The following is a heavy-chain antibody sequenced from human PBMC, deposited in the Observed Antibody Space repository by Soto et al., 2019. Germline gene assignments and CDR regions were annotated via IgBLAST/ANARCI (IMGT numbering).Heavy chain of an antibody. CDR1: GFTFSSCA. D-gene: IGHD3-10*01. CDR2: IGGSGGDDR. J-gene: IGHJ4*02. V-gene: IGHV3-23*01. CDR3: AKESYNRRTDFDS. Sequence: PGGSLRLSCVASGFTFSSCAMSWVRQAPGKGLEWVSGIGGSGGDDREYADAVKGRFTISRDNSNNMLYLEMNSLRAEDTAIYYCAKESYNRRTDFDSWGQGT.